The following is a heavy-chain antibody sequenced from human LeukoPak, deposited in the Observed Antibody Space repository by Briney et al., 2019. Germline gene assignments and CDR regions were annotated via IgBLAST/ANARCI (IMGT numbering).Heavy chain of an antibody. V-gene: IGHV4-34*01. J-gene: IGHJ5*02. D-gene: IGHD2-21*02. CDR1: GGSFSGYY. CDR2: INHSGST. CDR3: ARIVVVTAIPNWFDP. Sequence: SETLSLTCAVYGGSFSGYYWSWIRQPPGKGLEWIGEINHSGSTNYNPSLKSRVTISVDTSKNQFSQKLSSVTAADTAVYYCARIVVVTAIPNWFDPWGQGTLVTVSS.